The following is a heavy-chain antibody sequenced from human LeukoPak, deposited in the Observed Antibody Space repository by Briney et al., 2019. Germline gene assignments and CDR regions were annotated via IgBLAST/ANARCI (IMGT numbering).Heavy chain of an antibody. CDR3: GSAVRGSSVDY. CDR1: GFTFSRHG. Sequence: PGGSLRLSCVASGFTFSRHGMNWVRQAPGKGLEWVANIKQDGSEKYYVDSVKGRFTISRDNAKNSLYLQMNSLRAEDTAVYYCGSAVRGSSVDYWGQGTLVTVSS. V-gene: IGHV3-7*01. J-gene: IGHJ4*02. CDR2: IKQDGSEK.